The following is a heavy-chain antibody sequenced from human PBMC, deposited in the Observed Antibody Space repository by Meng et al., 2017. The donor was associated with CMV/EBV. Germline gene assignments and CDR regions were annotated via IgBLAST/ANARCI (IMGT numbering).Heavy chain of an antibody. CDR2: MNPNSGNT. J-gene: IGHJ6*02. D-gene: IGHD3-22*01. Sequence: ASVTVSCKASGYTFTSYDINWVRQATGQGLEWMGWMNPNSGNTGYAQKFQGRVTITRNTSISTAYMELSSLRSEDTAVYYCASNAGGDSSGYYSYYYGMDVWGQGTTVTVSS. CDR1: GYTFTSYD. V-gene: IGHV1-8*03. CDR3: ASNAGGDSSGYYSYYYGMDV.